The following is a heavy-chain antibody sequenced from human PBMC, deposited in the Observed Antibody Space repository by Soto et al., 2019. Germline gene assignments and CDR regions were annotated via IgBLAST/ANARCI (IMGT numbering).Heavy chain of an antibody. CDR2: ISYDGNKK. Sequence: QVHLVESGGGVVQPGRSLRLSCAASGFTFSSYTMHWVRQAPGKGLECLAIISYDGNKKYYADSVKGRFTISRDNSKNTLLLHQNSLRTEDTAVYYCARDYCSFTYYFYGMDVWGQRTPVNGSS. J-gene: IGHJ6*02. D-gene: IGHD2-15*01. CDR1: GFTFSSYT. CDR3: ARDYCSFTYYFYGMDV. V-gene: IGHV3-30-3*01.